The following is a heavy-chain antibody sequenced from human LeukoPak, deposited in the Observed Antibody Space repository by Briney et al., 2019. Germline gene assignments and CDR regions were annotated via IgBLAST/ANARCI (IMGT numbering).Heavy chain of an antibody. CDR3: AKGRSGSYSPTWDY. CDR2: ISGSGGST. V-gene: IGHV3-23*01. D-gene: IGHD1-26*01. Sequence: GGSLRLSCAASGFTFSSYAMSWVRQAPGKGLEWVSAISGSGGSTYYADSVKGRFTISRDNSKNTLYLQMNSLRAEDTAVYYCAKGRSGSYSPTWDYWGQGTLVTVSS. CDR1: GFTFSSYA. J-gene: IGHJ4*02.